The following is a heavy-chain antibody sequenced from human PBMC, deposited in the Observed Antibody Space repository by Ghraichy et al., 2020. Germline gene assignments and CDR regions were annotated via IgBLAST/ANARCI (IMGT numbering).Heavy chain of an antibody. CDR1: GGSFSGYY. J-gene: IGHJ5*02. Sequence: SETLSLTCAVYGGSFSGYYWSWIRQPPGKGLEWIGEINHSGSTNYNPSLKSRVTISVDTSKNQFSLKLSSVTAADTAVYYCARARQKVDIVVVPAALTSYNCFDPWGQGTLVTVSS. V-gene: IGHV4-34*01. CDR2: INHSGST. D-gene: IGHD2-2*03. CDR3: ARARQKVDIVVVPAALTSYNCFDP.